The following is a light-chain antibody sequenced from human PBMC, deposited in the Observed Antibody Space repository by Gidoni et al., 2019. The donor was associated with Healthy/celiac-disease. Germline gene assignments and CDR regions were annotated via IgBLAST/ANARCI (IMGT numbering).Light chain of an antibody. CDR2: GAS. J-gene: IGKJ1*01. V-gene: IGKV3-20*01. CDR3: QQYGSSPWT. CDR1: QSVSSSY. Sequence: IVLTQSPGTLSLSPWERATLSCSASQSVSSSYLAWYQQKPGQAPRLRIYGASSRAAGIPDRFSGSGSGTDFTLTISRLEPEDFAVYYCQQYGSSPWTFXQXTKVXIK.